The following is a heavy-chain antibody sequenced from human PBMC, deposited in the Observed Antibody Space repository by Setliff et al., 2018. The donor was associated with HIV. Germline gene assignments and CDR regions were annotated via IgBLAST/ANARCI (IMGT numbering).Heavy chain of an antibody. D-gene: IGHD2-21*01. CDR2: IGITTYGGTT. Sequence: GGSLRLSCAGSDFNFGDFTVSWVRQAPGKGLEWVASIGITTYGGTTDYAASVKGRFTISRDESKSIAYLQMDSLKTEDTAVYYCSRDRATYFASAPSHWGQGTLVTVSS. J-gene: IGHJ4*02. CDR3: SRDRATYFASAPSH. V-gene: IGHV3-49*04. CDR1: DFNFGDFT.